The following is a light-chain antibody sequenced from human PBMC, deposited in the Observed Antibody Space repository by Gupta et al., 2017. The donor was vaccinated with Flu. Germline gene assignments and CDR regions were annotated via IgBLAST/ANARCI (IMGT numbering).Light chain of an antibody. CDR2: LNSDGSH. J-gene: IGLJ3*02. V-gene: IGLV4-69*02. CDR1: SGHSRNT. Sequence: QLVLTQSPSASASLGASVKLTCTLSSGHSRNTVAWHHQRPEKGPRYLMKLNSDGSHNKGGGIPDRFSGSSSGAERYLTISSLQSEDEADYYCQTWDTAGNWVFGGGTTLTVL. CDR3: QTWDTAGNWV.